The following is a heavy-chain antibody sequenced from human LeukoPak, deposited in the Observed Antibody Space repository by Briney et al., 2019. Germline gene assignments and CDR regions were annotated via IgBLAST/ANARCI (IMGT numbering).Heavy chain of an antibody. CDR2: ISGSGGST. CDR1: GFTFSNYA. CDR3: AKYSATTGYYNYQYIDF. V-gene: IGHV3-23*01. Sequence: GGSLRLSCAASGFTFSNYAMSWVRQAPGKGLEWVSVISGSGGSTYHADSVKGRLTISRDNSKNTLSLQMNSLRAEDTAIYYCAKYSATTGYYNYQYIDFWGKGTTVTVSS. D-gene: IGHD1-14*01. J-gene: IGHJ6*03.